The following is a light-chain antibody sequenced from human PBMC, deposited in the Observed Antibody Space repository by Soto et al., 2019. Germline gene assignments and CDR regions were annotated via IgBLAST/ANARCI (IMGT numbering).Light chain of an antibody. Sequence: EIVMTQSPATLSVSPGERATLSCRASQSVSSNYLAWYQQKPGQAPRLLIYGASNRATGIPDRFSGSGSGTDFILTISRLEPEDFAVYYCQQYDSSPRTFGQGTKVAIK. J-gene: IGKJ1*01. CDR3: QQYDSSPRT. CDR1: QSVSSNY. V-gene: IGKV3-20*01. CDR2: GAS.